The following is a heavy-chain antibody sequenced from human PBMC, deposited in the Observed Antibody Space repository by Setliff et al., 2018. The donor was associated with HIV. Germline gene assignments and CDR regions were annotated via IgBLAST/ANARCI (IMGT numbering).Heavy chain of an antibody. J-gene: IGHJ4*02. D-gene: IGHD1-26*01. CDR2: INHSGST. CDR1: GDSLSIDDYY. Sequence: PSETLSLTCTVSGDSLSIDDYYWTWIRQPPGKGLEWIGEINHSGSTNYNMSLWSRVTISLDASRNQFSLELISVTAADTAVYYCAGGPGTTSIDYWAQGTLVTVSS. V-gene: IGHV4-34*01. CDR3: AGGPGTTSIDY.